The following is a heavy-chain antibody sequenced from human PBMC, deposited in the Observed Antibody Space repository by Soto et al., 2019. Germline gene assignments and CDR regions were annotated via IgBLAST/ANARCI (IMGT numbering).Heavy chain of an antibody. D-gene: IGHD3-9*01. Sequence: SETLSLTCTVSGGSISGYYWSLFRQPPGKGLEWIGYIYYSGSTTYTPSLKSRVTIAVDTSKNQFSLKLSSVTAADTAVYYCARGILRYFDWLQFDYWGQGPLVTVSS. J-gene: IGHJ4*02. CDR2: IYYSGST. CDR3: ARGILRYFDWLQFDY. CDR1: GGSISGYY. V-gene: IGHV4-59*12.